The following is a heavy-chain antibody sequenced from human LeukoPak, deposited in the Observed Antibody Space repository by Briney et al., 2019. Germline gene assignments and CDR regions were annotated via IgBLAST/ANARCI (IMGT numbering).Heavy chain of an antibody. CDR2: INPNDGGT. D-gene: IGHD6-19*01. V-gene: IGHV1-46*01. Sequence: ASVKVSCRASGYTFTSCHVHWVRLAPGQGLEWMGLINPNDGGTSYAQKFQGRVNMTRDMSTSTVYMEVSSLRSEDTAVYYCARDLGSGWYYFDSWGQGTLVTVSS. CDR3: ARDLGSGWYYFDS. J-gene: IGHJ4*02. CDR1: GYTFTSCH.